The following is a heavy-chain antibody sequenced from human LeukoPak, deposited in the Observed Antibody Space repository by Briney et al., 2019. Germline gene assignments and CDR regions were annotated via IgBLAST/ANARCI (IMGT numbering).Heavy chain of an antibody. Sequence: GGSLRLSCAAFGFTFGTFGMHWVRQAPGKGLEWVAVVSNDGNDEYDADSVKGRFTISRDTSKNMLYLQMNSLRTDDTAMYYCARMEYCIRGSCYGLAFDAWGQGTMVTVSS. CDR2: VSNDGNDE. J-gene: IGHJ3*01. V-gene: IGHV3-30*03. CDR3: ARMEYCIRGSCYGLAFDA. D-gene: IGHD2-15*01. CDR1: GFTFGTFG.